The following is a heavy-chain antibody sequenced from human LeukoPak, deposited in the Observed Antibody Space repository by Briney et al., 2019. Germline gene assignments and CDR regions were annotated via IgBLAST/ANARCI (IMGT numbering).Heavy chain of an antibody. CDR1: GFSVSSDA. J-gene: IGHJ4*02. CDR3: AKANWVSTADAVW. Sequence: GGSLRLSCAASGFSVSSDAMSWVRQAPARGPELVSSMRGVGETFYADSVKGRFSRSRDDSRNTVYLQLSNLRVEDTAIYYCAKANWVSTADAVWWGQGTQVTVSS. V-gene: IGHV3-23*01. D-gene: IGHD3-16*01. CDR2: MRGVGET.